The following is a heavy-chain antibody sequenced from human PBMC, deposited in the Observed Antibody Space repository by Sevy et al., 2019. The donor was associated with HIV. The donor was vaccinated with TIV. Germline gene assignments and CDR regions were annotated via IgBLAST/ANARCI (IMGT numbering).Heavy chain of an antibody. CDR3: AKWFGVATNYYDYYMDV. D-gene: IGHD3-3*01. Sequence: GGSLRLSCAASGFTFSSYAMSWVRQAPGKGLEWVSAISGSGGSTYYADSVKGRFTISRDNSKDTLYLQMNSLRAEDTAVYYCAKWFGVATNYYDYYMDVWGKGTTVTVSS. CDR2: ISGSGGST. V-gene: IGHV3-23*01. CDR1: GFTFSSYA. J-gene: IGHJ6*03.